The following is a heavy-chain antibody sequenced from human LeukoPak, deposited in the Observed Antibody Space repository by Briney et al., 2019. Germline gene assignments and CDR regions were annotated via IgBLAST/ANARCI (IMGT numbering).Heavy chain of an antibody. J-gene: IGHJ4*02. Sequence: LESPSLTYTVSGGSTSPDNWCWMRHPLAKRLEWIGYIYYSGSTNYNPSLKSRVTISADTSKNQFSLKLSSVTAADTAIYYCARTYCGTNACPFDHWGQGNLVTVSS. D-gene: IGHD2-21*01. CDR3: ARTYCGTNACPFDH. CDR1: GGSTSPDN. CDR2: IYYSGST. V-gene: IGHV4-59*08.